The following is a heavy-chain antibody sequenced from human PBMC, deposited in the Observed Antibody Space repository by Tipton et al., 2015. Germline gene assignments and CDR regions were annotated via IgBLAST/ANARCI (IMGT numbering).Heavy chain of an antibody. Sequence: TLSLTCAVSGYSITSGFYWGWIRQPPGQGLEWIGSVHHMGSTYYNPSLKSRLTISVDTSKNQFSLRLSSVTAADAAVYFCARTDALGLFDCWSLGTLVPVSS. V-gene: IGHV4-38-2*01. D-gene: IGHD2-8*01. J-gene: IGHJ4*02. CDR2: VHHMGST. CDR1: GYSITSGFY. CDR3: ARTDALGLFDC.